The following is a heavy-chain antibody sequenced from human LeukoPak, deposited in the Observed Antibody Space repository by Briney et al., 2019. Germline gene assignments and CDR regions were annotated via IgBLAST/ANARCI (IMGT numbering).Heavy chain of an antibody. V-gene: IGHV1-2*02. CDR2: INPNSGDT. J-gene: IGHJ4*02. CDR1: GYTFTGYY. D-gene: IGHD4-17*01. Sequence: GASVKVSCKTSGYTFTGYYIHWVRLAPGQGLEWMGWINPNSGDTNFEQKFQGRVTMTRDTSISTAYMELSRLRSDDTAVYYCARDLTALGAGPAYGDWGGVDYWGQGTLVTVSS. CDR3: ARDLTALGAGPAYGDWGGVDY.